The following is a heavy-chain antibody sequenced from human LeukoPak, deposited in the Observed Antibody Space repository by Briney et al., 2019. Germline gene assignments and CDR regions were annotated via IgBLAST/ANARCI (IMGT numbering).Heavy chain of an antibody. J-gene: IGHJ3*02. D-gene: IGHD3-10*01. Sequence: GGSLRLSCAASGFTFSNAWMSWVRQAPGKGLEWVGRIKSKTDGGTTDYAAPVKGRFTISRDDSKNTLYLQMNSLKTEDTAVYYCTTPSGFGELFGAFDIWGQGTMVTVSS. CDR2: IKSKTDGGTT. V-gene: IGHV3-15*01. CDR3: TTPSGFGELFGAFDI. CDR1: GFTFSNAW.